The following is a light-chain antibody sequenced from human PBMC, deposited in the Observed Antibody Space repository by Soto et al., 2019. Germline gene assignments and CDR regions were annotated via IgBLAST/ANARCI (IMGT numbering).Light chain of an antibody. J-gene: IGLJ3*02. CDR1: SSDVGYYNY. CDR2: DVT. V-gene: IGLV2-11*01. Sequence: QSVLTQPRSVSGSPGQSVTISCTGTSSDVGYYNYVSWYQQHPGKAPKLMIYDVTKRPSRVPDRFSGSKSDNTASLTISGLQAEDEADYYCCSYAGSYTWVFGGGTKLTVL. CDR3: CSYAGSYTWV.